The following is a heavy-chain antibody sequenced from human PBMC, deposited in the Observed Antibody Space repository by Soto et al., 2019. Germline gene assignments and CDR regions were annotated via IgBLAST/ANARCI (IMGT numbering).Heavy chain of an antibody. J-gene: IGHJ6*02. V-gene: IGHV3-33*01. CDR3: ARDLGLGYSSGWPLPYGMDV. Sequence: GGSLRLSCAASGFTFSSYGMHWVRQAPGKGLEWVAVIWYDGSNKYYADSVKGRFTISRDNSKNTLYLQMNSLRAEDTAVYYCARDLGLGYSSGWPLPYGMDVWGQGTTVTVS. CDR1: GFTFSSYG. D-gene: IGHD6-19*01. CDR2: IWYDGSNK.